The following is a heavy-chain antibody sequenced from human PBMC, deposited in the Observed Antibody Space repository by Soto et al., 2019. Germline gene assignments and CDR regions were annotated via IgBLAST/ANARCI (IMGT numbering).Heavy chain of an antibody. V-gene: IGHV3-21*01. CDR3: ARDPRPRFEYYYGMDV. CDR1: GFTFSSYS. CDR2: ISSSSSYI. D-gene: IGHD3-16*01. J-gene: IGHJ6*02. Sequence: EVQLVESGGGLDKPGGSLRLSCAASGFTFSSYSMNWVRQAPGKGLEWVSSISSSSSYIYYADSVKGRFTISRDNAKNSLYLQMNSLRAEDTAVYYCARDPRPRFEYYYGMDVWGQGTTVTVSS.